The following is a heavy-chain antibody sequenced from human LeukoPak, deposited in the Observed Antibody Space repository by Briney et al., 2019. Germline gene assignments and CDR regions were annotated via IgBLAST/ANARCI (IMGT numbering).Heavy chain of an antibody. CDR3: ARLVVTAPQYHYYMYV. D-gene: IGHD2-21*02. CDR2: INHIGTT. CDR1: GGSFNGYY. V-gene: IGHV4-34*01. J-gene: IGHJ6*03. Sequence: SETLSLTCNVSGGSFNGYYWTWIRQPPGKGLEWIAEINHIGTTNHNPSLKSRVTVSTDTSKKQFFLKLTSVTAADTALYYCARLVVTAPQYHYYMYVWGEGTTVTVSS.